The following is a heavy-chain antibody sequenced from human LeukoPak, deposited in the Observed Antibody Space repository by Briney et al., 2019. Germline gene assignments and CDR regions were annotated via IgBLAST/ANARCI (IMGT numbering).Heavy chain of an antibody. Sequence: SETLSLTCTVSGGSISSGSYYWGRIRQPAGKGLEWIGRIYTSGSTNYNPSLKSRVTISVDTSKNQFSLKLSSVTAADTAVYYCARVTRTLCSGGSCYSGYFDYWGQGTLVTVSS. J-gene: IGHJ4*02. CDR3: ARVTRTLCSGGSCYSGYFDY. CDR1: GGSISSGSYY. V-gene: IGHV4-61*02. CDR2: IYTSGST. D-gene: IGHD2-15*01.